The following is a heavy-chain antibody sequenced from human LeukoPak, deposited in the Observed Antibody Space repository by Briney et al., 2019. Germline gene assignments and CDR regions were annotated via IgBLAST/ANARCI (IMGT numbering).Heavy chain of an antibody. J-gene: IGHJ6*02. CDR3: ARLSSSGWSYYYYYGMDV. Sequence: PSETLSLTCTVSGGSIGSYFWSWIRQPPGKGLEWIGYIYYSGSTNYNPSLKSRVTISVDTSKNQFSLKLSSVTAADTAVYYCARLSSSGWSYYYYYGMDVWGQGTTVTVSS. CDR2: IYYSGST. D-gene: IGHD6-19*01. CDR1: GGSIGSYF. V-gene: IGHV4-59*08.